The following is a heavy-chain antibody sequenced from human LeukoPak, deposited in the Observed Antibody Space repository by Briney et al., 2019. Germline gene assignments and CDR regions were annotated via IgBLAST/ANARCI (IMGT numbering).Heavy chain of an antibody. Sequence: GGSLRLSCAASGFTFSSYAMSWVRQAPGKGLEWVAFISGSGTNIHYADSVKGRFTISRDNAKNSLYLEMRSLRSEDTAVYYCATSRVLDYWGQGALISVSS. J-gene: IGHJ4*02. CDR2: ISGSGTNI. V-gene: IGHV3-21*01. CDR1: GFTFSSYA. CDR3: ATSRVLDY.